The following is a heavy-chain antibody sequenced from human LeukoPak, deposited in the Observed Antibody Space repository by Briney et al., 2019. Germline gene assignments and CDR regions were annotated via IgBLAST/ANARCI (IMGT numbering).Heavy chain of an antibody. Sequence: PGGSLRLSCAASGFTFSSYWMSWVRQAPGKGLEWVANIKQDGSEKYYVDSVKGRFTISRDNSKNTLYLQMNSLRAEDTAVYYCAKDQSRWEYYFDYWGQGTLVAVSS. CDR2: IKQDGSEK. V-gene: IGHV3-7*01. CDR1: GFTFSSYW. D-gene: IGHD1-26*01. CDR3: AKDQSRWEYYFDY. J-gene: IGHJ4*02.